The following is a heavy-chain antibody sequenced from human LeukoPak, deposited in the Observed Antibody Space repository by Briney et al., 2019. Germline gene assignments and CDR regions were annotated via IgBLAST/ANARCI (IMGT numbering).Heavy chain of an antibody. D-gene: IGHD1-26*01. CDR1: GFTFSDYY. V-gene: IGHV3-11*04. Sequence: GGSLRLSCAASGFTFSDYYMSWIRQAPGKGLEWVSYISSSGSTIYYADSVKGRFTISRDNAKNSLYLQMNSLRAEDTAVYYCARAMWASNHCFDYWGQGTLVTVSS. CDR3: ARAMWASNHCFDY. J-gene: IGHJ4*02. CDR2: ISSSGSTI.